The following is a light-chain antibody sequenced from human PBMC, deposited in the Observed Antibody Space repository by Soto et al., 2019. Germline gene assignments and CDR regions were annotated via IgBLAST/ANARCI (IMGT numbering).Light chain of an antibody. CDR2: DAS. CDR3: HQRSNWPPWT. Sequence: EIVLTQSPATLSLSPGERATLSCRASQSVSSYLAWYQQKPGQAPRLLIQDASNRATGIPARFSGSGSGTDFTLTISSLEPEDFAVYYCHQRSNWPPWTFGQGTKVEIK. J-gene: IGKJ1*01. V-gene: IGKV3-11*01. CDR1: QSVSSY.